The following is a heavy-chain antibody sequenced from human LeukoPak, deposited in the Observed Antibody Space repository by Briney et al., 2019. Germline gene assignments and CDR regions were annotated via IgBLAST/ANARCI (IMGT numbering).Heavy chain of an antibody. J-gene: IGHJ6*02. CDR3: ARDGDSYYGMDV. CDR1: GYTFTRHY. Sequence: ASVKVSCKASGYTFTRHYMNWVRQAPGQGLEWMGKINPSSGGTGYAQKFQGRVTMTRDTSTSTVYMELTSLRSEDTAVYYCARDGDSYYGMDVWGQGTTVTVS. CDR2: INPSSGGT. D-gene: IGHD4-17*01. V-gene: IGHV1-46*01.